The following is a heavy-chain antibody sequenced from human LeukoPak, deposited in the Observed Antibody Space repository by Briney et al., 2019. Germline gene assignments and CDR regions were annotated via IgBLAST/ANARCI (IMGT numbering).Heavy chain of an antibody. Sequence: GASVKVSCKASGYTFTDYYIHWVRQAPGQGLEWMGRIIPNSGDTNYAQKFQGRVTLTRDTSISTVYMELSRPRSDDTALYYCATTPSHLRRIYFDYWGQGTLVTVSS. CDR2: IIPNSGDT. J-gene: IGHJ4*02. D-gene: IGHD2-15*01. V-gene: IGHV1-2*06. CDR1: GYTFTDYY. CDR3: ATTPSHLRRIYFDY.